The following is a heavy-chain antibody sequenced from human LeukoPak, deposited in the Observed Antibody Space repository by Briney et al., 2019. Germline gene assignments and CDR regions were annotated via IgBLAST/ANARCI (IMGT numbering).Heavy chain of an antibody. CDR3: ARGPTVTTDY. V-gene: IGHV4-34*01. CDR1: GGSFSTYY. CDR2: INHSGST. Sequence: KASETLSLTCAVYGGSFSTYYWSWVRQPPGKGLEWIGEINHSGSTNYNPSLKSRVTISANTSKGQFSLKLTSVTAADTAVYYCARGPTVTTDYWGQGTLVTVSS. J-gene: IGHJ4*02. D-gene: IGHD4-17*01.